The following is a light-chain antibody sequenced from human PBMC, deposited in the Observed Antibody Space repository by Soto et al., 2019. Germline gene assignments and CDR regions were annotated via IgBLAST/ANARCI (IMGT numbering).Light chain of an antibody. CDR3: MQALQTPWT. CDR2: LSS. J-gene: IGKJ1*01. CDR1: QSLLHSNGYNY. Sequence: DIVMTQSPLSLPVTPGEPASISCRSSQSLLHSNGYNYLNWYLQKPGQSPQVLIYLSSNRASGVPDRSSGSGSGTDFTLKISRVEAEDVGLYYCMQALQTPWTFGQGTKVEIK. V-gene: IGKV2-28*01.